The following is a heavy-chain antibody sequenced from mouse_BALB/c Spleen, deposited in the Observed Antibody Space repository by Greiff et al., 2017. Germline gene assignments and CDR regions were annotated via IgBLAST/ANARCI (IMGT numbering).Heavy chain of an antibody. D-gene: IGHD1-2*01. CDR2: INPSNGGT. Sequence: VQRVESGAELVKPGASVKLSCKASGYTFTSYYMYWVKQRPGQGLEWIGEINPSNGGTNFNEKFKSKATLTVDKSSSTAYMQLSSLTSEDSAVYYCTRSGRLHYFDYWGQGTTLTVSS. CDR3: TRSGRLHYFDY. CDR1: GYTFTSYY. J-gene: IGHJ2*01. V-gene: IGHV1S81*02.